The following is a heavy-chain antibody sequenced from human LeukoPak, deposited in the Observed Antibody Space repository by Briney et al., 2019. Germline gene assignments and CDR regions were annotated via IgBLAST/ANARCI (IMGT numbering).Heavy chain of an antibody. CDR3: ARDIAHYYDSSGYHHDY. J-gene: IGHJ4*02. CDR1: GYTFTGYY. CDR2: INPNSGGT. D-gene: IGHD3-22*01. V-gene: IGHV1-2*06. Sequence: ASVKVSCKASGYTFTGYYMHWVRQAPGQGLEWMGRINPNSGGTNYAQKFQGRVTMTRDTSTSTAYMELSRLRSDDTAVYYCARDIAHYYDSSGYHHDYWGQGTLVTVSS.